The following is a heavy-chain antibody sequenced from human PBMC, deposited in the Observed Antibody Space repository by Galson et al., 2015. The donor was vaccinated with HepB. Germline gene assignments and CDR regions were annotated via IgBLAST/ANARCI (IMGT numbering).Heavy chain of an antibody. CDR1: GYTFTGYY. CDR3: ARQGSGRRPPDY. V-gene: IGHV1-2*06. CDR2: INPNSGGT. J-gene: IGHJ4*02. D-gene: IGHD6-19*01. Sequence: SVKVSCKASGYTFTGYYMNWVRQAPGQGLEWMGRINPNSGGTNYAQKFQGRVTMTRDTSITTAYMELSRLRSDDTAVYYCARQGSGRRPPDYCGQGTLVTVSS.